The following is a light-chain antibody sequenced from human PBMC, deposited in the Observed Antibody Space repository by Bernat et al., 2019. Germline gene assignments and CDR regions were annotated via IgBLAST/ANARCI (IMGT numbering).Light chain of an antibody. J-gene: IGLJ1*01. V-gene: IGLV2-8*01. CDR1: SSDVGGYNY. CDR3: SSYAGSNNFEV. CDR2: EVS. Sequence: SSASGSPGQSVTISCTGTSSDVGGYNYVSWYQQHPGKAPKLMIYEVSKRPSGVPDRFSGSKSGNTASLTVSGLQAEDEADYYCSSYAGSNNFEVFGTGTKVTVL.